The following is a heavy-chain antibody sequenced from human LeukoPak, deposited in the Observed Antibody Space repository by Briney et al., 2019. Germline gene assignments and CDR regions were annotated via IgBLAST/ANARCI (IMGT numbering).Heavy chain of an antibody. Sequence: GGSLRLSCAASGFTFSSYAMSWVRQAPGKGLEWVSAISGSGGSTYYADSVKGRFTISRDNSKNTLYLQMNSLRAEDTAVYYCARVFARSSYYFDYWGQGTLVTVSS. J-gene: IGHJ4*02. CDR2: ISGSGGST. CDR1: GFTFSSYA. D-gene: IGHD3-16*02. V-gene: IGHV3-23*01. CDR3: ARVFARSSYYFDY.